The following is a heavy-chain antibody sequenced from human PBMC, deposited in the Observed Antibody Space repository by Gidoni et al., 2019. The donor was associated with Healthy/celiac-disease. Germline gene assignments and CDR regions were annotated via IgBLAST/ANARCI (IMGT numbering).Heavy chain of an antibody. Sequence: QVQLVQSGAAVKKPGASVKVSCKASGYTFTSYGISWGRQAPEQGLEWMGWISASNGKTKYAQKIKGRVTRTTDTSTSTAYMERRSLRSDDTAVDYCARDGVGADGTGGYYYYYGMDVWGQGTTVTVSS. CDR3: ARDGVGADGTGGYYYYYGMDV. CDR2: ISASNGKT. V-gene: IGHV1-18*01. D-gene: IGHD3-10*01. J-gene: IGHJ6*02. CDR1: GYTFTSYG.